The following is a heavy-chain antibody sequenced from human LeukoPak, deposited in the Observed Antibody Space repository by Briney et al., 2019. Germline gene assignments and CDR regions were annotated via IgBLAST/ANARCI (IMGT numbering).Heavy chain of an antibody. D-gene: IGHD3-10*01. CDR3: ARAGGRVDY. CDR2: IYYSGST. CDR1: GGSITGYY. Sequence: SETLSLTCTVSGGSITGYYWIWIRQPPGKALEWIGYIYYSGSTYYNPSLKSRVTISVDTSKNQFSLRLSSVTAADTAVYYCARAGGRVDYWGQGTLVTVSS. V-gene: IGHV4-59*01. J-gene: IGHJ4*02.